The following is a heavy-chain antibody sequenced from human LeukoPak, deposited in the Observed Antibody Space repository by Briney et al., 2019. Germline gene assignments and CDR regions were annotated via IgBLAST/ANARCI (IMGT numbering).Heavy chain of an antibody. D-gene: IGHD5-12*01. Sequence: PSETLSLTCTVSGGSISSGSYYWSWIRQPAGKGLEWIGRIYTSGSTNYNPSLKSRVTISVDTSKNQFSLKLSSVTAADTAVYYCARVGGYSGFSDYFDYWGQGTLVTVSS. J-gene: IGHJ4*02. CDR1: GGSISSGSYY. CDR2: IYTSGST. V-gene: IGHV4-61*02. CDR3: ARVGGYSGFSDYFDY.